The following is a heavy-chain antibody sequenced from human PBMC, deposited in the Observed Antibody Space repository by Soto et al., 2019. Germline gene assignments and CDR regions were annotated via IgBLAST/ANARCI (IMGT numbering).Heavy chain of an antibody. Sequence: GSLRLSCAASGFTFSSYSMNWVRQAPGKGLEWVSYISSSSSTIYYADSVKGRFTISRDNAKNSLYLQMNSLRDEDTAVYYCARFLRYFDWLSGEDAFDIWGQGTMVTVSS. CDR2: ISSSSSTI. J-gene: IGHJ3*02. CDR3: ARFLRYFDWLSGEDAFDI. V-gene: IGHV3-48*02. D-gene: IGHD3-9*01. CDR1: GFTFSSYS.